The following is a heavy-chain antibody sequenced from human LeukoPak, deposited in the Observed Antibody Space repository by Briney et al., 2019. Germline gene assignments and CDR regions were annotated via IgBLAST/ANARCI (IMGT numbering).Heavy chain of an antibody. D-gene: IGHD1-26*01. V-gene: IGHV3-30-3*01. CDR1: GFTFSSYA. Sequence: GRSLRLSCAASGFTFSSYAMHWVRQAPGKGLEWVAVISYDGSNKYYADSVKGRFTISRGNSKNTLYLQMNSLRAEDTAVYYCARDRVGATDYFDYWGQGTLVTVSS. CDR2: ISYDGSNK. CDR3: ARDRVGATDYFDY. J-gene: IGHJ4*02.